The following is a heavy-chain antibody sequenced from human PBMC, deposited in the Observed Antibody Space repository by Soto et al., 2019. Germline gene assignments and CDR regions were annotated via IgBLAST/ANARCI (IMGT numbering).Heavy chain of an antibody. CDR3: ARAEDGYNYPLFYSYGMDV. CDR1: GDSVSSNSAA. V-gene: IGHV6-1*01. CDR2: TYYRSKWDN. J-gene: IGHJ6*02. Sequence: QVQLQQSGPGLVKTSQTLSLTCAISGDSVSSNSAAWNWIRQSPSRGLEWLGRTYYRSKWDNDYAVSVQSLISINPDTSKNQFSLQLNSVTPEDTAVYYCARAEDGYNYPLFYSYGMDVWGQGTTVTVSS. D-gene: IGHD5-12*01.